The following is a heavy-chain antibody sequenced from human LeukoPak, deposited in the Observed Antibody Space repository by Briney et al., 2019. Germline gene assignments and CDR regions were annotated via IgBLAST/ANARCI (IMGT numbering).Heavy chain of an antibody. D-gene: IGHD7-27*01. CDR3: AMNWGDLLGPFDY. Sequence: ASVKVSCKASGYTFTSYGISWVRQAPGQGLEWMGWISAYNGNTNYAQKLQGRVTMTTDTSTSTAHMELRSLRSDDTAVYYCAMNWGDLLGPFDYWGQGTLVTVSS. V-gene: IGHV1-18*01. J-gene: IGHJ4*02. CDR2: ISAYNGNT. CDR1: GYTFTSYG.